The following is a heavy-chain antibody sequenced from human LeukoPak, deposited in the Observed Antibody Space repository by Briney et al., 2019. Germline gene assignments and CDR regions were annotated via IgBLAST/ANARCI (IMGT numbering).Heavy chain of an antibody. CDR3: ARAKYSSSWLFDY. Sequence: ASVWVSCKASGYTFTNYYFHWVRQAPGQGLEWMGIINPSDGSTSYAQKFQGRVTMTRDTSTSTVYMELSSLRSEDTAVDYCARAKYSSSWLFDYWGEGIVVTLSS. CDR2: INPSDGST. J-gene: IGHJ4*02. V-gene: IGHV1-46*01. D-gene: IGHD6-13*01. CDR1: GYTFTNYY.